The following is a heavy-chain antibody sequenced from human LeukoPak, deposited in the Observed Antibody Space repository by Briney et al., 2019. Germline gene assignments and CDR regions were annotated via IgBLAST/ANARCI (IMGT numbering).Heavy chain of an antibody. V-gene: IGHV4-61*02. CDR2: IYTSGST. J-gene: IGHJ3*02. Sequence: SETLSLTCTVSGGSISSGSYYWSWIRQPAGKGLEWIGRIYTSGSTNYNPSLKSRVTISVDTSKNQFSLKLSSVTAADTAVYYCARDRIYDVWSGSTLGAFDSWGQGTMVTVSS. CDR1: GGSISSGSYY. D-gene: IGHD3-3*01. CDR3: ARDRIYDVWSGSTLGAFDS.